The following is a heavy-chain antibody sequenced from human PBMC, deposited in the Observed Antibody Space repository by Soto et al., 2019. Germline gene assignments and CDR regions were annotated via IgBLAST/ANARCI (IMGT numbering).Heavy chain of an antibody. CDR1: GFIFSSYA. CDR3: AFGNLSYYFDY. CDR2: ISASGGST. J-gene: IGHJ4*02. Sequence: GGSLRLSCVVSGFIFSSYAMSWVRQAPGKGLEWVSAISASGGSTYYADSVEGRFAISRDNSKNTLYLQMNSLRAEDTAVYHCAFGNLSYYFDYWGQGAPVTVSS. D-gene: IGHD3-16*01. V-gene: IGHV3-23*01.